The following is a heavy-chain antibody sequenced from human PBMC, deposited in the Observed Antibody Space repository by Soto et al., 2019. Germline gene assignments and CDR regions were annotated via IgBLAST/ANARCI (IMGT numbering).Heavy chain of an antibody. CDR1: GGSISSSSYY. CDR2: IYYSGST. D-gene: IGHD6-13*01. Sequence: SETLSLTCTVSGGSISSSSYYWGWIRQPPGKGLEWIGSIYYSGSTYYNPSLKSRVTISVDTSKNQFSLKLSSVTAAYTAVYYCARAYSSSWYVDSHFDYWGQGTLVTVSS. V-gene: IGHV4-39*01. CDR3: ARAYSSSWYVDSHFDY. J-gene: IGHJ4*02.